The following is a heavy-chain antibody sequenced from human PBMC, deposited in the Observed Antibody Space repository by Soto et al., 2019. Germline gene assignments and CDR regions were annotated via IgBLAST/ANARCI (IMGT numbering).Heavy chain of an antibody. J-gene: IGHJ4*02. CDR1: GGSISSGDYY. D-gene: IGHD3-10*01. V-gene: IGHV4-30-4*01. CDR2: IYYSGST. Sequence: QVQLQESGPGLVKPSQTLSLTCTVSGGSISSGDYYWSWIRQPPGKGLEWIGYIYYSGSTYYNPSLKSRVTISLDTSKHQFSLKLSSVTAAVTAVYYCARVGGFGATTIDYWGQGTLVTVSS. CDR3: ARVGGFGATTIDY.